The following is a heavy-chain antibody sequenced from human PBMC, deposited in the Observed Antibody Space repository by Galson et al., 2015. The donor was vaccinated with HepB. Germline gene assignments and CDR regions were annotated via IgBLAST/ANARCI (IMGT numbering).Heavy chain of an antibody. Sequence: SLRLSCAASGFTFSSYWMSWVRQAPGKGLEWVANIKQDGSEKYYVDSVKGRFTISRDNAKNSLYLQMNSLRAEDTAVYYCARDTPIDFWSGLLFDYWGQGTLVTVSS. CDR2: IKQDGSEK. V-gene: IGHV3-7*01. CDR1: GFTFSSYW. D-gene: IGHD3-3*01. J-gene: IGHJ4*02. CDR3: ARDTPIDFWSGLLFDY.